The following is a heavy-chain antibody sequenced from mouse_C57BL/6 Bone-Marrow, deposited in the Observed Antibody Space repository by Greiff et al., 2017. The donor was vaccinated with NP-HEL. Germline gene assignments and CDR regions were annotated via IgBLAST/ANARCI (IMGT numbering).Heavy chain of an antibody. J-gene: IGHJ4*01. CDR3: ARRDSNDCYAMDY. CDR1: GYSITSGYY. D-gene: IGHD2-12*01. Sequence: EVQLQQSGPGLVKPSQSLSLTCSVTGYSITSGYYWNWIRQFPGNKLAWMGYISYDGSNNYNPSLKNRISLTRDTSKNQFFLKLNSVTTEDTATYDCARRDSNDCYAMDYWGQGTSVTVSS. V-gene: IGHV3-6*01. CDR2: ISYDGSN.